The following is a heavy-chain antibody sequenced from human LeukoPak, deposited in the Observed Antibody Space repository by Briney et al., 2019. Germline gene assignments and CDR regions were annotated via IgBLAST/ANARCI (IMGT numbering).Heavy chain of an antibody. CDR1: GFTFSSYT. CDR3: ARDQNDSSGYSGGLDC. V-gene: IGHV3-21*01. Sequence: PGGSLRLSCAASGFTFSSYTMNWVRQAPGKGLEWVSSISSRSTYIYYADSVKGRFTISRDNAKNSLYLRMNGLRAEDTAVYYCARDQNDSSGYSGGLDCWGQGTLVTVSS. D-gene: IGHD3-22*01. CDR2: ISSRSTYI. J-gene: IGHJ4*02.